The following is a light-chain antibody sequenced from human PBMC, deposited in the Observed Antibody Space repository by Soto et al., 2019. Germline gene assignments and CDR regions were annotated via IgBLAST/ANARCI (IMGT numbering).Light chain of an antibody. J-gene: IGKJ5*01. CDR3: QQGSNWPIT. V-gene: IGKV3-11*01. CDR1: QSISSY. CDR2: DTS. Sequence: EIVLTQSPGTLSLSPGERATLSCRASQSISSYLAWYQQKPGQAPRLLIYDTSNRATGIPDRISGSGSGTDFTLTISSLEPEDFAVYYCQQGSNWPITFGQGTRLEIK.